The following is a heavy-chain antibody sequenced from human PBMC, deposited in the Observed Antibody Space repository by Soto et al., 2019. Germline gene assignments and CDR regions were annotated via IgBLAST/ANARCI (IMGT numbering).Heavy chain of an antibody. D-gene: IGHD3-16*01. Sequence: GGSLRLSCAASGFTFSSYGMHWVRQAPGKGLEWVAVIWYDGSNKYYADSVKGRFTISRDNSKNTLYLQMNSLRAEDTAVYYCARDMNYYYYGMDVWGQGTTVTVSS. J-gene: IGHJ6*02. CDR2: IWYDGSNK. CDR3: ARDMNYYYYGMDV. V-gene: IGHV3-33*01. CDR1: GFTFSSYG.